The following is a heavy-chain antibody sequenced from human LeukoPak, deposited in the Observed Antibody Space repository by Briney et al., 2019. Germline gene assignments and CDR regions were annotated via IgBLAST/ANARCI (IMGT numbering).Heavy chain of an antibody. J-gene: IGHJ4*02. CDR1: GFTFSSYA. CDR2: ISGGGGST. D-gene: IGHD5-18*01. Sequence: GGSLRLSCAASGFTFSSYAMSWVRQAPGKGLEWVSAISGGGGSTYYADSVKGRFTISRDNSKNTLYLQMNSLRAEDTAVYYCAKVGYSYGTADYWGQGTLVTVSS. CDR3: AKVGYSYGTADY. V-gene: IGHV3-23*01.